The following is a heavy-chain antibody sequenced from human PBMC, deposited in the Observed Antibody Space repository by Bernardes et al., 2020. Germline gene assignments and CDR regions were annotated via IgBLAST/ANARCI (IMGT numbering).Heavy chain of an antibody. V-gene: IGHV3-21*01. CDR3: ARPGEQGIYYYYGMDV. J-gene: IGHJ6*04. CDR1: GFTFSSYS. D-gene: IGHD3-16*01. CDR2: ISSSSSYI. Sequence: GGSLRLSCAASGFTFSSYSMNWVRQAPGKGLEWVSSISSSSSYIYYADSVKGRFTISRDNAKNSLYLQMNSLRAEDTAVYYCARPGEQGIYYYYGMDVWGKGTTVTVSS.